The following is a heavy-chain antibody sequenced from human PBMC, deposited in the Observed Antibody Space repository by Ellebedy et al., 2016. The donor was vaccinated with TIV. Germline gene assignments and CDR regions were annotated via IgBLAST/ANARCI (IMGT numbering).Heavy chain of an antibody. Sequence: ASVKVSCKASGYTFTSYAMNWVRQAPGQGLEWMGWINTNTGNPTYAQGFTGRFVFSLDTSVSTAYLQISSLKAEDTAVYYCAREGVMVRGVIPSRDAFDIWGQGTMVTVSS. D-gene: IGHD3-10*01. CDR3: AREGVMVRGVIPSRDAFDI. CDR1: GYTFTSYA. V-gene: IGHV7-4-1*02. J-gene: IGHJ3*02. CDR2: INTNTGNP.